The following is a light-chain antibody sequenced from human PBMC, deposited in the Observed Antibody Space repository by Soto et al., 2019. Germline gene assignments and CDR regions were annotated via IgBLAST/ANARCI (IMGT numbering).Light chain of an antibody. V-gene: IGLV4-69*01. CDR3: QTWGTGIRV. Sequence: QPVLTQSPSASASLGASVKLTCTLSSGHSSYAIAWHQQQPEKGPRFLMKLNSDGSHSKGDGIPDRFSGSSSGAERYVTIASLQSEDEADYYCQTWGTGIRVFGGGTKLTVL. CDR1: SGHSSYA. CDR2: LNSDGSH. J-gene: IGLJ2*01.